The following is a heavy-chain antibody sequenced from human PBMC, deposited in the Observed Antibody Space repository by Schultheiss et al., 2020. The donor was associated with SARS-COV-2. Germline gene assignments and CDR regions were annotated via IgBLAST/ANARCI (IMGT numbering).Heavy chain of an antibody. V-gene: IGHV4-59*12. CDR1: GGSFSGYY. J-gene: IGHJ4*02. CDR3: ARFSQQLDGYFDY. Sequence: SETLSLTCAVYGGSFSGYYWSWIRQPPGKGLEWIGYIYYSGSTNYNPSLKSRVTISVDTSKNQFSLKLSSVTAADTATYYCARFSQQLDGYFDYWGQGTLVTVSS. D-gene: IGHD6-13*01. CDR2: IYYSGST.